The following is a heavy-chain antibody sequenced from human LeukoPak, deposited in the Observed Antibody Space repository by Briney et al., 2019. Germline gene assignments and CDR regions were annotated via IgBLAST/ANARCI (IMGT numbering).Heavy chain of an antibody. Sequence: PGGSLRLSCAASGFTFSDYSMHWVRQAPGKVLNWVAFIRYDGNNKYYADSVKGRFTISRDNSKNMLYLEMNSLSTEDTAVYYCAKVRYCSGVNCYPDDNWGQGTLVTVSS. J-gene: IGHJ4*02. V-gene: IGHV3-30*02. D-gene: IGHD2-15*01. CDR3: AKVRYCSGVNCYPDDN. CDR1: GFTFSDYS. CDR2: IRYDGNNK.